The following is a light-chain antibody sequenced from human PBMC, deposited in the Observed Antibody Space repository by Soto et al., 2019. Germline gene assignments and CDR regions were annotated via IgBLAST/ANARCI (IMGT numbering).Light chain of an antibody. CDR1: NSNIGRNH. J-gene: IGLJ3*02. Sequence: SVLTHPPSWAGTPGQSCAISCSGTNSNIGRNHVMWYQQMPGTAPRLIIYNIGKRPSGVPERLSGPQYGTYAYLAISGIQSQDQSHYLCSKWHDSLNDVLLGGGKKVPVL. CDR2: NIG. CDR3: SKWHDSLNDVL. V-gene: IGLV1-44*01.